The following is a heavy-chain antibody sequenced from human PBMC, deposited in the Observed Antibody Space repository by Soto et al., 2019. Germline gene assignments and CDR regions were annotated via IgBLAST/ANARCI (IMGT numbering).Heavy chain of an antibody. D-gene: IGHD2-21*02. Sequence: EVQLVESGGGLVKPGGSLRLACAASGFSFNTYAMNWVRQAPGKGLEWVSCISSSSAYIYYADSVKVRFTIARDNAENLLYLQMNSLSAEDTAVYYCARDSGDSNGSYFYYGLDVWGQGTTVTVSS. CDR1: GFSFNTYA. V-gene: IGHV3-21*06. CDR2: ISSSSAYI. J-gene: IGHJ6*01. CDR3: ARDSGDSNGSYFYYGLDV.